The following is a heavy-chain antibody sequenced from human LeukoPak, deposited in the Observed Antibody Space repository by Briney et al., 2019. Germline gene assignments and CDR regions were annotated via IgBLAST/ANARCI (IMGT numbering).Heavy chain of an antibody. J-gene: IGHJ4*02. Sequence: GGSLRLSCAGSGFTFSSYEMNWVRQAPGKGLEWVSAISGSGGSTYYADSVKGRFTISRDNSKNTLYLQMNSLRAEDTAVYYCAKLYYGSGSSNPFDYWGQGTLVTVSS. V-gene: IGHV3-23*01. CDR2: ISGSGGST. D-gene: IGHD3-10*01. CDR1: GFTFSSYE. CDR3: AKLYYGSGSSNPFDY.